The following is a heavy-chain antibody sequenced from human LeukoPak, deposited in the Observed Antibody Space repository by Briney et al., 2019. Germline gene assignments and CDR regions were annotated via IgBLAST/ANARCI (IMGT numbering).Heavy chain of an antibody. D-gene: IGHD5-18*01. V-gene: IGHV3-21*01. Sequence: GGALRLSCAASGFTFSSYSMKWGRQAPGKGREGVLSISSSSSYIYYADSVKGRFTISRDNAKNSLYLQMNSLRAEDTAVYYCARPHTAMREGVRYWGQGTLVTVSS. J-gene: IGHJ4*02. CDR1: GFTFSSYS. CDR3: ARPHTAMREGVRY. CDR2: ISSSSSYI.